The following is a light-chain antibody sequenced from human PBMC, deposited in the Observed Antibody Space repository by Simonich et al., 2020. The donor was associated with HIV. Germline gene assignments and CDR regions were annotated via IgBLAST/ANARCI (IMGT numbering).Light chain of an antibody. CDR3: QQYYSTPNT. CDR1: QSLLYSSNNTHY. J-gene: IGKJ2*01. Sequence: DIVMTQSPDSLAVSLGERATINCKSSQSLLYSSNNTHYLAWYQQKPGQPPKLLIYWASIRESGVPDRFSGSGSGTDFTLTISSLHAEDVAVYYCQQYYSTPNTFGQGTKLEIK. CDR2: WAS. V-gene: IGKV4-1*01.